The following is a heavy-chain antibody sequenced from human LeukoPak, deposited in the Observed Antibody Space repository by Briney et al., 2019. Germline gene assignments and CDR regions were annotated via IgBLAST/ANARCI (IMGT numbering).Heavy chain of an antibody. Sequence: SETLSLTCTVSGGSISSYYWSWIRQPPGKGLEGIGYIYYSGSTNYNPSLKSRVTISVDTSKSQFSLKLSSVTAADTAVYYCARSSGSGSYYNFDYWGQGTLVTVSS. D-gene: IGHD3-10*01. CDR3: ARSSGSGSYYNFDY. J-gene: IGHJ4*02. CDR1: GGSISSYY. V-gene: IGHV4-59*01. CDR2: IYYSGST.